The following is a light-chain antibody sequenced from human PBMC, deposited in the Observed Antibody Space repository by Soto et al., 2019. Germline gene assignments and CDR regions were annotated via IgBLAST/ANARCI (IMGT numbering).Light chain of an antibody. CDR1: QDISNY. CDR2: AAS. Sequence: DIQMTQSPSSLSASVGDRVTITCRASQDISNYLAWYQQKPGKVHKLLIYAASTLQSGVPSRFSGSGSGTDFTLTISSLQHEDVATYYCQKYNSAPRTFGGGPKVVIK. V-gene: IGKV1-27*01. J-gene: IGKJ4*01. CDR3: QKYNSAPRT.